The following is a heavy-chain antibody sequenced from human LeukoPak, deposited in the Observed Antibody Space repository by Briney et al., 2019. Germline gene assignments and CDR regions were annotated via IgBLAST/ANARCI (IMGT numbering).Heavy chain of an antibody. D-gene: IGHD3-10*01. CDR1: GFTFSSYW. J-gene: IGHJ6*03. CDR3: ARGAWFGELRYYYMDV. V-gene: IGHV3-7*01. Sequence: GRSLRLSCAASGFTFSSYWMSWVRQAPGKGLEWVANIKQDGSEKYYVDSVKGRFTISRDNAKNSLYLQMNSLRAEDTAVYYCARGAWFGELRYYYMDVWGKGTTVTVSS. CDR2: IKQDGSEK.